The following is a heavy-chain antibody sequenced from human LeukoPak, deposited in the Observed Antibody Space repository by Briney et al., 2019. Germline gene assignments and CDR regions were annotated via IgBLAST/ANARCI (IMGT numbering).Heavy chain of an antibody. J-gene: IGHJ6*03. CDR3: ARSSGRSPNREYMDV. D-gene: IGHD1-14*01. V-gene: IGHV1-46*01. CDR2: INPSGGST. CDR1: GYTFT. Sequence: GASVKVSCKASGYTFTIHWVRQAPEQGLEWMGIINPSGGSTSYAQKFQGRVTMTRDTSTSTVYMELSSLRSEDTAVYYCARSSGRSPNREYMDVWGKGTTVTVSS.